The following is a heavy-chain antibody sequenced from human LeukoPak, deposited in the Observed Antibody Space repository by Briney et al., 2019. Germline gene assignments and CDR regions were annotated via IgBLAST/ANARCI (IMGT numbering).Heavy chain of an antibody. CDR2: ISWNSGSI. CDR3: ARAGPYSGSYFGGYAFDI. Sequence: QPGRSLRLSCAASGFTFDDYAMHWVRQAPGKGLEWVSGISWNSGSIGYADSVKGRFTISRDNAKNSLYLQMNSLRAEDMALYYCARAGPYSGSYFGGYAFDIWGQGTMVTVSS. V-gene: IGHV3-9*03. CDR1: GFTFDDYA. D-gene: IGHD1-26*01. J-gene: IGHJ3*02.